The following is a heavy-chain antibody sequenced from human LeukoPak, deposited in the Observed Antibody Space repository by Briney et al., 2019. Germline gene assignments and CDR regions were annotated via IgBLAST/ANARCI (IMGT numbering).Heavy chain of an antibody. CDR1: GFTFSSYW. V-gene: IGHV3-7*01. J-gene: IGHJ3*02. D-gene: IGHD4-23*01. CDR3: ARWVETGGAFDI. CDR2: IKQDGSEK. Sequence: GGSLRLSCAASGFTFSSYWMNWVRQAPGKGLEWVASIKQDGSEKYYVDSVKGRFTISRDNAKNSLYLQMNSLRVEDTAVYYCARWVETGGAFDIWGQGTMVTVSS.